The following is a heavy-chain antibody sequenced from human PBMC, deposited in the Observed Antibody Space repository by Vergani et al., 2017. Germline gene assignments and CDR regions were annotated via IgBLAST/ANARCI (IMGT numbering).Heavy chain of an antibody. J-gene: IGHJ4*02. D-gene: IGHD5-12*01. CDR3: AKHRSGYDYYFDY. CDR2: IKQDGSEK. CDR1: GFTFSSYW. V-gene: IGHV3-7*03. Sequence: EVQLLESGGGLVQPGGSLRLSCAASGFTFSSYWMSWVRQAPGKGLEWVANIKQDGSEKYYVDSVKGRFTISRDNAKNSLYLQMNSLRAEDTALYYCAKHRSGYDYYFDYWGQGTLVTVSS.